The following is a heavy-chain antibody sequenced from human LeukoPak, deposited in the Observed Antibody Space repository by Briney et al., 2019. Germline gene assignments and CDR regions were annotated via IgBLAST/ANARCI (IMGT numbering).Heavy chain of an antibody. J-gene: IGHJ3*02. CDR3: AKVYDSSGYYLSDAFHI. D-gene: IGHD3-22*01. CDR1: GFTFSSYV. Sequence: GGSLRLSCAASGFTFSSYVMSWVRQAPSKGLGWVSAISSSGSSTYYADSVKGRFTISRDNSKNTLYLQMNSLRAEDTAVYYCAKVYDSSGYYLSDAFHIWGQGTMVTISS. V-gene: IGHV3-23*01. CDR2: ISSSGSST.